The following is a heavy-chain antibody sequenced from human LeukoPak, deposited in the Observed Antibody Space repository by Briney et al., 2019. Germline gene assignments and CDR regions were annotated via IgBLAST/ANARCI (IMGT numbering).Heavy chain of an antibody. D-gene: IGHD6-6*01. V-gene: IGHV5-51*01. CDR3: ARHYSSSSGGRRGYYHYYMDV. J-gene: IGHJ6*03. CDR1: GYSFSNYW. Sequence: GESLKISCKASGYSFSNYWLGWVLQMPGKGLEWMGIIFPDDSHTRYSPALQGQVTISADKSISTAYLQWSSLKASDTATYYCARHYSSSSGGRRGYYHYYMDVWGIGTTVTVSS. CDR2: IFPDDSHT.